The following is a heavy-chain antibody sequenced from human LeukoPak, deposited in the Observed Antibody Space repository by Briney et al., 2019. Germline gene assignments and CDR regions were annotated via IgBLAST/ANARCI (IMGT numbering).Heavy chain of an antibody. Sequence: ASVKVSCKASRGTFSSYAISWVRQAPGQRLEWMGRIIPIFGTANHAQEVQGRVTITTDESTSTAYLELSSLRSEYTAVYYCARDHVGSADYWGQGTLVTASS. CDR2: IIPIFGTA. J-gene: IGHJ4*02. D-gene: IGHD1-26*01. CDR3: ARDHVGSADY. V-gene: IGHV1-69*05. CDR1: RGTFSSYA.